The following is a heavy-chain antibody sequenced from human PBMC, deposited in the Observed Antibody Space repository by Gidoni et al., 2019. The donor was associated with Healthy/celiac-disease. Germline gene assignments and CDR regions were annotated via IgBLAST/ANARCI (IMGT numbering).Heavy chain of an antibody. D-gene: IGHD6-19*01. CDR1: GGTFSSYA. CDR3: ASEEAGTLSAFDY. CDR2: IIPIVGTA. J-gene: IGHJ4*02. V-gene: IGHV1-69*01. Sequence: QVQLVQSGAAVKKPGSSVKVSCKASGGTFSSYAISWVRPAPGQGLEWMGGIIPIVGTANYAQKFQGRVTITADESTSTAYMELSSLRSEDTTVYYCASEEAGTLSAFDYWGQGTLVTVSS.